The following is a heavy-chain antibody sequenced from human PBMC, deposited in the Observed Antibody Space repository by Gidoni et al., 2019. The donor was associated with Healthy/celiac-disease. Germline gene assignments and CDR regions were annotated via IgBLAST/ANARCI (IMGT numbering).Heavy chain of an antibody. J-gene: IGHJ4*02. V-gene: IGHV1-3*01. Sequence: QAQLVQSGAEVKKPGASVKVPCKASGYTFTSYAMHWVRQAPGQRLEWMGWINAGNGNTKYSQRCQGRVTITRDTSASTAYMELSSLRSEDTAVYYCARGDSSLTFDYWGQGTLVTVSA. CDR1: GYTFTSYA. D-gene: IGHD6-13*01. CDR2: INAGNGNT. CDR3: ARGDSSLTFDY.